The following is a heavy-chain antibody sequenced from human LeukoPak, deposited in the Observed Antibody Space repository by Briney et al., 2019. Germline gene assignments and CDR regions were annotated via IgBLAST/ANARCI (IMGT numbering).Heavy chain of an antibody. CDR1: GGSISSSSSY. Sequence: SETLSLTCTVSGGSISSSSSYWGWIRQPPGKGLEWIGIIYYSGSTNYNPSLKSRVTISVDTSKNQFSLKLSSVTAAGTAVYYCARGVYYYDSSGYYYYFDYWGQGTLVTVSS. D-gene: IGHD3-22*01. J-gene: IGHJ4*02. V-gene: IGHV4-39*07. CDR2: IYYSGST. CDR3: ARGVYYYDSSGYYYYFDY.